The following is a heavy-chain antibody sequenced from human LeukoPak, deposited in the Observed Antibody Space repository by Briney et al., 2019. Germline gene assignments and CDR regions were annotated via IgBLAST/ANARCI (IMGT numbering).Heavy chain of an antibody. CDR1: GGSFSGYY. D-gene: IGHD3-3*01. J-gene: IGHJ3*02. Sequence: PSETLSLTCAVYGGSFSGYYWSWIRQPPGKGLEWIGEINHSGSTNYNPSLKSRVTISVDTSKNQFSLKLSSVTAADTAVYYCARALGYDFWSGYRHAFDIWGQGTMVTVSS. CDR3: ARALGYDFWSGYRHAFDI. CDR2: INHSGST. V-gene: IGHV4-34*01.